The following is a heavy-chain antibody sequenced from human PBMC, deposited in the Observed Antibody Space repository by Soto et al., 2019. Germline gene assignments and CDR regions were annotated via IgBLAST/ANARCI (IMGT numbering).Heavy chain of an antibody. CDR2: ISSSGSTI. CDR3: ARAEAYSGYDLDYYYYYMDV. Sequence: GGSLRLSCAASGFTFSDYYMSWIRQAPGKGLEWVSYISSSGSTIYYADSVKGRFTISRDNAKNSLYLQMNSLRAEDTAVYYCARAEAYSGYDLDYYYYYMDVWGKGTTVTVSS. D-gene: IGHD5-12*01. J-gene: IGHJ6*03. V-gene: IGHV3-11*01. CDR1: GFTFSDYY.